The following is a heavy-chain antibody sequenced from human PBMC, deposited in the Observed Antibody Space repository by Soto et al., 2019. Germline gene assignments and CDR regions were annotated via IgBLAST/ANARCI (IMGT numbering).Heavy chain of an antibody. CDR2: IISGSTRI. CDR1: GFTFNTYS. V-gene: IGHV3-48*02. Sequence: EVQLVESGGGLVQPGGSLRLSCAASGFTFNTYSMNWVRQTPGKGLEWVSYIISGSTRILYADSVQGRLTISRDNAKKSLYLQMTSLRDDDAAIYYCTRDPHALDFWGQGTRVIVSS. CDR3: TRDPHALDF. D-gene: IGHD2-2*01. J-gene: IGHJ4*02.